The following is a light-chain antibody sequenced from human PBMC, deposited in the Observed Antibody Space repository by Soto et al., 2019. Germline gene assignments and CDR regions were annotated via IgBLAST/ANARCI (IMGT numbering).Light chain of an antibody. J-gene: IGLJ3*02. V-gene: IGLV5-52*01. CDR3: CKWHSNARV. Sequence: QSVLTQPASHSASSGASVRLTCILSSGFSVGDFWIRWYQHKPGNPPRYLLYYHTNSNKGQCSGVPSRFSGANDAAANAGILRISGLQPEDEAYYYCCKWHSNARVFGGGTKLTVL. CDR2: YHTNSNK. CDR1: SGFSVGDFW.